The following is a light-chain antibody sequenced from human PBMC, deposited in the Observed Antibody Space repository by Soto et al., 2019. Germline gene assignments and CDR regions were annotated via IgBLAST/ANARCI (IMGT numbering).Light chain of an antibody. V-gene: IGLV2-14*01. Sequence: QSVLTQPASVSGSPGQSITISCTGTNSDVGGYDRVSWYQHHPGKAPTLLVFEVYNRPSGISDRFSGSKSGDTASLTISGLQAEDEADYYCISYIPSTTTHWVFGGGTKVTVL. CDR1: NSDVGGYDR. CDR2: EVY. CDR3: ISYIPSTTTHWV. J-gene: IGLJ3*02.